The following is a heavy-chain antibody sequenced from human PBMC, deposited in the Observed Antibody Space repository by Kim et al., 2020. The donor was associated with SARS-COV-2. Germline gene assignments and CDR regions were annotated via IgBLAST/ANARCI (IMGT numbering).Heavy chain of an antibody. CDR2: IYYSGST. Sequence: SETLSLTCTVSGGSISSSSYYWGWIRQPPGKGLEWIGSIYYSGSTYYNPSLKSRVTISVDTSKNQFSLKLSSVTAADTAVYYCARLIKRYYYEGWGQGTLVTVSS. J-gene: IGHJ4*02. CDR3: ARLIKRYYYEG. D-gene: IGHD3-22*01. V-gene: IGHV4-39*01. CDR1: GGSISSSSYY.